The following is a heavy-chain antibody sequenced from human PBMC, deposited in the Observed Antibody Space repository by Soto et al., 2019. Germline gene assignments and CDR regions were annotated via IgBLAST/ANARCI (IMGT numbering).Heavy chain of an antibody. V-gene: IGHV1-69*06. CDR3: AGTYSSSHYYGMDV. CDR2: IIPIFGTA. CDR1: GGTFSSYS. D-gene: IGHD6-6*01. Sequence: SVEVSCEASGGTFSSYSISWVLQAPGQGLEWMGGIIPIFGTANYAQKFQGRVTITADKSTSTAYMELSSLRSEDTAVYYCAGTYSSSHYYGMDVWGQGTTVTVSS. J-gene: IGHJ6*02.